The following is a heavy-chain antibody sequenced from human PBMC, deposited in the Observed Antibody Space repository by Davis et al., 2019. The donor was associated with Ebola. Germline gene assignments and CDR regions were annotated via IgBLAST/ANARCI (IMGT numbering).Heavy chain of an antibody. CDR2: IKQDGSEK. Sequence: GESLKISCAASGFTFSSYWMSWVRQAPGKGLEWVANIKQDGSEKYYVDSVKGRFTISRDNAKNSLYLQMNSLRAEDTAVYYCAKFYSNRVDYYFDYWGQGTLVTVSS. D-gene: IGHD4-11*01. J-gene: IGHJ4*02. CDR3: AKFYSNRVDYYFDY. V-gene: IGHV3-7*01. CDR1: GFTFSSYW.